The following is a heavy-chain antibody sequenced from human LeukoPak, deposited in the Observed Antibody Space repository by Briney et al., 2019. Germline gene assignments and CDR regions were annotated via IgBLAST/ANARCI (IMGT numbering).Heavy chain of an antibody. CDR2: INHSGST. D-gene: IGHD3-9*01. CDR1: GGSFSGYY. CDR3: ARGGYYDILTGTLYYFDY. V-gene: IGHV4-34*01. Sequence: PSETLSLTCAVYGGSFSGYYWSWIRQPPGKGLEWIGEINHSGSTNYNPSLTSRVTISVDTSKNQFSLKLSSVTAADTAVYYCARGGYYDILTGTLYYFDYWGQGTLVTVSS. J-gene: IGHJ4*02.